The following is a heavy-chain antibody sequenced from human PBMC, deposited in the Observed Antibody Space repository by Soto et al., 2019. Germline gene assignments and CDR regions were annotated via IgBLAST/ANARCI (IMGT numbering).Heavy chain of an antibody. CDR3: ARDRDYYDSSGYSSPYGMDV. CDR2: IIPIFGTA. J-gene: IGHJ6*02. D-gene: IGHD3-22*01. V-gene: IGHV1-69*01. Sequence: QVQLVQSGAEVKKPGSSVKVSCKASGGTFSSYAISWVRQAPGQGLEWMGGIIPIFGTANYAQKFQGRVTITADESTSTAYMVLSSLRSEDTAVYYCARDRDYYDSSGYSSPYGMDVWGQGTTVTVSS. CDR1: GGTFSSYA.